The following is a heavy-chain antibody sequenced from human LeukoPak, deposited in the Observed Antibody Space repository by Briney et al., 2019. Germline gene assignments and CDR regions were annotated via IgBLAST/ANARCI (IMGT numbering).Heavy chain of an antibody. CDR3: ARVRGGRSWYYYGMDV. CDR2: ISYDGDNE. Sequence: GGSLSLSCAASGFTFSNFAMHWVRQAPGKGLEWVAVISYDGDNEYYADSVKGQFTISRDNSKDRLYLQMNSLRPEDTAMYYCARVRGGRSWYYYGMDVWGRGATVTVSS. V-gene: IGHV3-30-3*01. D-gene: IGHD3-16*01. J-gene: IGHJ6*02. CDR1: GFTFSNFA.